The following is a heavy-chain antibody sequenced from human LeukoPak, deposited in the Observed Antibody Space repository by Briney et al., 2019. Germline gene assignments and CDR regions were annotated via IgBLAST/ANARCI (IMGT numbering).Heavy chain of an antibody. CDR2: ISGSGGST. D-gene: IGHD6-6*01. Sequence: GGSLRLSCAASGFTFSSYAMSWVRQAPGKGLEWVSAISGSGGSTYYADSVKGRFTISRDNSKNTLYLQMNSLRAEDTAVYSCARRVAARSAYFDYWGQGTLVTVSS. CDR3: ARRVAARSAYFDY. J-gene: IGHJ4*02. CDR1: GFTFSSYA. V-gene: IGHV3-23*01.